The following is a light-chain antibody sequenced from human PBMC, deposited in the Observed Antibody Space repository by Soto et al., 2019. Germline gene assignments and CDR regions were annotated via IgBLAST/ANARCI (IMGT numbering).Light chain of an antibody. CDR3: QHYNSYSEA. J-gene: IGKJ1*01. CDR1: QTISSW. CDR2: KAS. Sequence: DIQMTQSPSTLSESVGDRVTITCRASQTISSWLAWYQQKPGKAPKLLIYKASTLKSGVPSRFSGSGSGTEFTLTISSLQPADFATYYCQHYNSYSEAFGQGTKVEL. V-gene: IGKV1-5*03.